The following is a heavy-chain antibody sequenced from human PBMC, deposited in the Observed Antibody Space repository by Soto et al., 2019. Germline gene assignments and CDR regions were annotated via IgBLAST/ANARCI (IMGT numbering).Heavy chain of an antibody. V-gene: IGHV5-51*01. CDR1: GYSFTSYW. D-gene: IGHD3-9*01. CDR3: ARLSGVLMSELNWFDP. CDR2: IYPGDSDT. J-gene: IGHJ5*02. Sequence: PGESLKISCKGSGYSFTSYWIGWVRQMPGKGLEWMGIIYPGDSDTRYSPSFQGQVTISADKSISTAYLQWSSLKASDTAMYYCARLSGVLMSELNWFDPWGQGTLVTVSS.